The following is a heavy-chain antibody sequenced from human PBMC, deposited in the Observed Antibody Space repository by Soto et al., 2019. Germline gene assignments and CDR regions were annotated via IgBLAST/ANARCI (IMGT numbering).Heavy chain of an antibody. CDR1: GLTFSSYA. D-gene: IGHD3-10*01. CDR2: ISASGDDT. CDR3: AKVRGSIGYYYYGMDV. J-gene: IGHJ6*02. V-gene: IGHV3-23*01. Sequence: EVQLLESGGGLVQPGGSLRLSCAGSGLTFSSYAMRWVRQAPGKGLEWVSGISASGDDTYYADSVRGRFTVSRDNSKDTLFLQMKSLRAEDPAIYYCAKVRGSIGYYYYGMDVWGQGTTVTVSS.